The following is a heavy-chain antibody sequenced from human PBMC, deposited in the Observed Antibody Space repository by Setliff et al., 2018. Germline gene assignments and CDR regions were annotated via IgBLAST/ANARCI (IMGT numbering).Heavy chain of an antibody. D-gene: IGHD4-17*01. Sequence: GESLRLSCSASGFTFNNYWMGWVRQIPGKGLEWVANIKEDGNEKYYVDSMKGRISISRDNARNSLYLQMSTLRVEDTAVYYCAGEGYGDYAPRPYFGMDVWGQGTTVTVSS. J-gene: IGHJ6*02. V-gene: IGHV3-7*01. CDR3: AGEGYGDYAPRPYFGMDV. CDR2: IKEDGNEK. CDR1: GFTFNNYW.